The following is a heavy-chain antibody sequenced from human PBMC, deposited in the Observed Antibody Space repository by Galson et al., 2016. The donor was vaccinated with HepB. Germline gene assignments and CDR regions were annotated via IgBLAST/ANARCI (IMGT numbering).Heavy chain of an antibody. CDR2: IDPSDSYS. V-gene: IGHV5-10-1*01. CDR1: GYIFTKYY. Sequence: SGAEVKKPGESLRISCKGSGYIFTKYYITWVRQMPGKGLEWMGRIDPSDSYSKYSPSFEGHVTMSVDTSINTAYLQWRGLKASDTAIYYCARQGEGGMELKRRARADYWGQGTLVTVSS. CDR3: ARQGEGGMELKRRARADY. J-gene: IGHJ4*02. D-gene: IGHD1-7*01.